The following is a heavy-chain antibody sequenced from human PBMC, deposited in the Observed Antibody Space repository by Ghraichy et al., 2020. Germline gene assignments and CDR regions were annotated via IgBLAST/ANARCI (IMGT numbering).Heavy chain of an antibody. CDR3: ARGDQQLVRRFFDY. CDR1: GGSFSSYF. Sequence: SETLSLTCTVSGGSFSSYFWSWIRLPPGKGLEWIGYISDTGSTNYNPSLKSRVTISVDTSKNQFSLKLSSVTAADTAVYYCARGDQQLVRRFFDYWGQGTLVTVSS. D-gene: IGHD6-13*01. V-gene: IGHV4-59*01. CDR2: ISDTGST. J-gene: IGHJ4*02.